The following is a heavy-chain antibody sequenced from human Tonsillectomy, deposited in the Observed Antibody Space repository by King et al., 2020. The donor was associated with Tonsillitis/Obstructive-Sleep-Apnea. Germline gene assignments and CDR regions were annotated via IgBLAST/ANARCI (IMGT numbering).Heavy chain of an antibody. J-gene: IGHJ6*03. Sequence: VQLVESGGGLVKSGRSLRLSCAASGFTFSDYYMSWIRQVPGKGLEWIAYISNSGNTIKYADSVKGRFTISRENAKGSLSLQMNSLRVDDTAVYYCARDAVRSDYYYYYLDVWGRGTTVIVSS. CDR2: ISNSGNTI. V-gene: IGHV3-11*01. CDR3: ARDAVRSDYYYYYLDV. D-gene: IGHD3-3*01. CDR1: GFTFSDYY.